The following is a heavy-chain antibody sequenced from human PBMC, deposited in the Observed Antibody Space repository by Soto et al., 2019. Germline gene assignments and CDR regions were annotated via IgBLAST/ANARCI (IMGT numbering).Heavy chain of an antibody. V-gene: IGHV3-30*04. Sequence: QVQLVESGGGVVQPGRSLRLSCAASGFTFSNYTMHWVRQAPGKGLEWVALISYDEIDKYFADAVKGRFTISRDNSKNTLYLQLDSLGAADTAVYYCAGRSGNSDYWGRGTLVTVSS. CDR2: ISYDEIDK. CDR3: AGRSGNSDY. CDR1: GFTFSNYT. J-gene: IGHJ4*02. D-gene: IGHD3-10*01.